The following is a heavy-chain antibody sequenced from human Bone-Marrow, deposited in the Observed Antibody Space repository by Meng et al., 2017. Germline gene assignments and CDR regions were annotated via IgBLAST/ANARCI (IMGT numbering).Heavy chain of an antibody. V-gene: IGHV4-34*01. J-gene: IGHJ1*01. CDR3: ARGTRPLLFQH. Sequence: QVQLQQWGAGLFKPSETLALTCAVYGGSFSGYYWSWVRQPPGKGLEWIGEINHSGSTNYNPSLKSRVTISVDTSKNQFSLKLSSVTAADTAVYYCARGTRPLLFQHWGQGTLVTVSS. CDR2: INHSGST. CDR1: GGSFSGYY. D-gene: IGHD1-1*01.